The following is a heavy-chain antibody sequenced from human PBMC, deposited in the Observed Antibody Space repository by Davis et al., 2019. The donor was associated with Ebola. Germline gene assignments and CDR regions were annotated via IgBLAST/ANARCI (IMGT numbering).Heavy chain of an antibody. CDR1: GFTVSSNY. CDR2: INHSGST. CDR3: ARHVVPYYFDY. D-gene: IGHD3-16*02. V-gene: IGHV4-34*01. Sequence: GSLRLSCAASGFTVSSNYMSWIRQPPGKGLEWIGEINHSGSTNYNPSLKSRVTISVDTSKNQFSLKLSSVTAADTAVYYCARHVVPYYFDYWGQGTLVTVSS. J-gene: IGHJ4*02.